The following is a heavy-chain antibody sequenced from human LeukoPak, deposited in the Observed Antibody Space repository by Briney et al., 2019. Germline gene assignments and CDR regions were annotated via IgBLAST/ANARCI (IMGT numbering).Heavy chain of an antibody. Sequence: ASVKISCKVSGYTFTDYYIHWVQQPPGKGLEWMGLVDPEDGETIYAEKFQGRVTITADTSTDTAYMELSSLRSEDTAVYYCATDRSIPVATIIGGGWGQGTLVTVSS. J-gene: IGHJ4*02. D-gene: IGHD5-12*01. CDR2: VDPEDGET. V-gene: IGHV1-69-2*01. CDR3: ATDRSIPVATIIGGG. CDR1: GYTFTDYY.